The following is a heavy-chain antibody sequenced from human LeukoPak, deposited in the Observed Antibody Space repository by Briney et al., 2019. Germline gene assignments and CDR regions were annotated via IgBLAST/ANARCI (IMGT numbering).Heavy chain of an antibody. J-gene: IGHJ4*02. V-gene: IGHV4-34*01. D-gene: IGHD3/OR15-3a*01. Sequence: SETLSLTCAVCGGSFSGYYWSWIRQPPGKGLEWIGEINHSGSTNYNPSLKSRVTISVDTSKNQFSLKLSSVTAADTAVYYCARVGLDWGSIDYWGQGTLVTVSS. CDR2: INHSGST. CDR3: ARVGLDWGSIDY. CDR1: GGSFSGYY.